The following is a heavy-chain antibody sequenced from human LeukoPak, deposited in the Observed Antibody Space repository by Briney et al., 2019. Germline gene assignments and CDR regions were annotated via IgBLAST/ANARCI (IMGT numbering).Heavy chain of an antibody. CDR1: GYTFTSYY. CDR2: INPSGGST. V-gene: IGHV1-46*01. Sequence: ASVKVSCKASGYTFTSYYMHWVRQAPGQGLEWMGIINPSGGSTSYAQKFQGRVTMTRDTSTSTGYMELSSLRSEDTAVYYCAREILVSSSWYDAFDIWGQGTMVTVSS. J-gene: IGHJ3*02. CDR3: AREILVSSSWYDAFDI. D-gene: IGHD6-13*01.